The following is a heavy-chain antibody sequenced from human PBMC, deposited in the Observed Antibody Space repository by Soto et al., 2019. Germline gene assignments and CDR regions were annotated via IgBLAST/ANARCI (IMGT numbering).Heavy chain of an antibody. V-gene: IGHV3-23*01. Sequence: GGSLRLSCAASGFTFSNYAMTWVRQAPGKGLEWVSGIGGSGLMTYYADSVKGRFTISRDNSENTLSLQMNSLRAEDTAIYYCARDPLVVVAAEYYYYGMDVWGQGTTVTVSS. CDR2: IGGSGLMT. J-gene: IGHJ6*02. CDR1: GFTFSNYA. CDR3: ARDPLVVVAAEYYYYGMDV. D-gene: IGHD2-15*01.